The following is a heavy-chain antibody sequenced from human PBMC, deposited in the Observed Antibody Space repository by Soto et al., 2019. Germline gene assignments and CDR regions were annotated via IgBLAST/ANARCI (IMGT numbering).Heavy chain of an antibody. CDR2: IYYSGTT. D-gene: IGHD3-22*01. Sequence: QLQLQESGPGLVKPSETLSLTCSVSGGSISSKNYYWGWIRQPPGKGLEWIGIIYYSGTTYYNPSRKSRVIISVDPSKNQFSLKLSSVTAADTAVYYCARRPSYYYDSSGFDPFDYWGQGTLVTVSS. V-gene: IGHV4-39*01. J-gene: IGHJ4*02. CDR3: ARRPSYYYDSSGFDPFDY. CDR1: GGSISSKNYY.